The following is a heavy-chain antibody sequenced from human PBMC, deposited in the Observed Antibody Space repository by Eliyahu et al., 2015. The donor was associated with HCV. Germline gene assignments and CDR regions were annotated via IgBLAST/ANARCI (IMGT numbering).Heavy chain of an antibody. V-gene: IGHV3-73*01. J-gene: IGHJ6*02. CDR1: GFTFSGSA. CDR3: TRREDYYYGMDV. CDR2: IRSKANSYAT. D-gene: IGHD1-26*01. Sequence: EVQLVESGGGLVQPGGSLKLSCAASGFTFSGSAMPWVRQASGKGLEWVXRIRSKANSYATAYAASVKGRFTISRDDSKNTAYLQMNSLKTEDTAVYYCTRREDYYYGMDVWGQGTTVTVSS.